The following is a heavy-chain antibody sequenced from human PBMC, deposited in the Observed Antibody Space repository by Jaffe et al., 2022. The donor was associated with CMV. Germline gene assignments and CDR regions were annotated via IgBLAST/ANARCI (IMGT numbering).Heavy chain of an antibody. CDR1: GGSVSSGSYY. CDR3: ARFQAYSYYGMDV. V-gene: IGHV4-61*01. CDR2: IYYSGST. Sequence: QVQLQESGPGLVKPSETLSLTCTVSGGSVSSGSYYWSWIRQPPGKGLEWIGYIYYSGSTNYNPSLKSRVTISVDTSKNQFSLKLSSVTAADTAVYYCARFQAYSYYGMDVWGQGTTVTVSS. D-gene: IGHD3-16*01. J-gene: IGHJ6*02.